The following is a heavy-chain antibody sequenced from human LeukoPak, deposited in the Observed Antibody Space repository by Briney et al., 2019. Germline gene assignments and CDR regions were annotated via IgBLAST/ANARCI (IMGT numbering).Heavy chain of an antibody. CDR1: RGTFFSYV. CDR3: ARENRVVGYFDY. V-gene: IGHV1-69*04. D-gene: IGHD3-10*01. CDR2: IIPILGIA. Sequence: ASVKVSCKPSRGTFFSYVISWVPQAPGQGVEWMGRIIPILGIANYAQKFQGRVTITADKSTSTAYMELSSLRAEDTAVYYCARENRVVGYFDYWGQGTLVTVSS. J-gene: IGHJ4*02.